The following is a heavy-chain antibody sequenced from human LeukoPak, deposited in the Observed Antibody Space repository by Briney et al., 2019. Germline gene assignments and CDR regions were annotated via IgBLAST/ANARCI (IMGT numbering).Heavy chain of an antibody. CDR3: ARVVSGRYYFDY. Sequence: ASVKVSCEASGGTFSSYAISWVRQAPGQGLEWMGGIIPIFGTANYAQKFQGRVTITADESTSTAYMELSSLRSEDTAVYYCARVVSGRYYFDYWGQGTLVTVSS. D-gene: IGHD3-3*01. CDR2: IIPIFGTA. CDR1: GGTFSSYA. V-gene: IGHV1-69*13. J-gene: IGHJ4*02.